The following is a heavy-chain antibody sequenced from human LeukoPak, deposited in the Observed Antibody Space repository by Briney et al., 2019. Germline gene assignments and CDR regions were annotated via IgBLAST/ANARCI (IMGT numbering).Heavy chain of an antibody. CDR3: ARDGRFDSSGYCGY. Sequence: SETLSLTCTVSGDSISSSSSYWGWIRQPPGKGLEWIGSIYHSGSTYYNPSLKSRVTISVDTSKNQFSLKLSSVTAADTAVYYCARDGRFDSSGYCGYWGQGTLVTVSS. CDR2: IYHSGST. V-gene: IGHV4-39*07. CDR1: GDSISSSSSY. J-gene: IGHJ4*01. D-gene: IGHD3-22*01.